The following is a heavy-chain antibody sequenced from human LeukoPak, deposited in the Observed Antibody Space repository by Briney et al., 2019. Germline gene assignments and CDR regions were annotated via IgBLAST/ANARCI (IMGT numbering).Heavy chain of an antibody. CDR2: IHQDGSEK. Sequence: GGSLRLSCAASRTTFIHYWMSWVRQAPGKGLEWVANIHQDGSEKYYVDSVKGRFIISRDNAENSVYLHMNSLRADDTAVYYCARDVRNRVGLNYYHQYMDVWGKGTTVTVSS. D-gene: IGHD1-26*01. J-gene: IGHJ6*03. V-gene: IGHV3-7*01. CDR1: RTTFIHYW. CDR3: ARDVRNRVGLNYYHQYMDV.